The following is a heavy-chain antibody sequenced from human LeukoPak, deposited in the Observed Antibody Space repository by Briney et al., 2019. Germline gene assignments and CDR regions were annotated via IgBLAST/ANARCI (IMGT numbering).Heavy chain of an antibody. D-gene: IGHD1-26*01. CDR2: IIPIFGTA. CDR1: GGTFSSYA. J-gene: IGHJ4*02. V-gene: IGHV1-69*01. Sequence: VKVSCKASGGTFSSYAISWVRQAPGQGLEWMGGIIPIFGTANYAQKFQGRVTITADESTSTAYMELSSLRFEDTAVYYCARVEGGGATPFPFDYWGQGTLVTVSS. CDR3: ARVEGGGATPFPFDY.